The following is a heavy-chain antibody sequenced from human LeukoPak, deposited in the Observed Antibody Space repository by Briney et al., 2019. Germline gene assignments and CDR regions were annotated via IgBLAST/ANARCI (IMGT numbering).Heavy chain of an antibody. J-gene: IGHJ6*03. Sequence: ASVKVSCKASGYTFTSYGISWVRQAPGQGLEWMGRISAYNGNTNYAQKLQGRVTMTTDTSTSTAYMELRSLRSDDTAVYYCARELTYYYDSSGYKYYYYYYMDVWGKGTTVTVSS. CDR3: ARELTYYYDSSGYKYYYYYYMDV. CDR2: ISAYNGNT. CDR1: GYTFTSYG. D-gene: IGHD3-22*01. V-gene: IGHV1-18*01.